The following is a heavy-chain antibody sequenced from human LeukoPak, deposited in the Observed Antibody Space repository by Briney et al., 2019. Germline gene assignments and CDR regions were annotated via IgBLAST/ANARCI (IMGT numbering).Heavy chain of an antibody. CDR2: IKQDGSEK. J-gene: IGHJ2*01. CDR1: GFTFSSYW. D-gene: IGHD6-13*01. V-gene: IGHV3-7*01. CDR3: ARVVLIAAAGTGWYFDL. Sequence: GGSLRLPCAASGFTFSSYWMSWVRQAPGKGLEWVANIKQDGSEKYYVDSVKGRLTISRDNAKNSLYLQMNSLRAEDTAVYYCARVVLIAAAGTGWYFDLWGRGTLVTVSS.